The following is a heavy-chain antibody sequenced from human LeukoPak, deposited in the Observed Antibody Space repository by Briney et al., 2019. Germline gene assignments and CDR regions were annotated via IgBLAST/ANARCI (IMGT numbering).Heavy chain of an antibody. CDR3: ARGHMVRGVSFGGTIMNWFDP. CDR2: INPNSGGT. CDR1: GYTFTGYY. Sequence: GASVKVSCKASGYTFTGYYMHWVRQAPGQGLEWMGWINPNSGGTNYAQKFQGRVTMTRDTSISTAYMELSRLRSDDTAVYYCARGHMVRGVSFGGTIMNWFDPWGQGTLVTVSS. V-gene: IGHV1-2*02. D-gene: IGHD3-10*01. J-gene: IGHJ5*02.